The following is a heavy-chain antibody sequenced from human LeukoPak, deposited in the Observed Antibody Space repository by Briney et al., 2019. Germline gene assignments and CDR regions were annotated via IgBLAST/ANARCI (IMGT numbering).Heavy chain of an antibody. CDR2: ISGSGGST. Sequence: GGSLRLSCAASRFTFSSYALSWVRQAPGKGLEWVPTISGSGGSTYYADSVKGRFTISRDNSKNTLYLQMNSLRAEDTAIYYCAKDSGSGSQNYYGMDVWGQGTTVTVSS. CDR1: RFTFSSYA. J-gene: IGHJ6*02. D-gene: IGHD1-26*01. V-gene: IGHV3-23*01. CDR3: AKDSGSGSQNYYGMDV.